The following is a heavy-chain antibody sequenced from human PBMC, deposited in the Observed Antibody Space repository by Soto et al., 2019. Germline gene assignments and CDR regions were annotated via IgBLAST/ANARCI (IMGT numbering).Heavy chain of an antibody. CDR3: ARVGLPTKDYYYYGMDV. D-gene: IGHD1-26*01. CDR1: GYTFTSYA. CDR2: INAGNGNT. V-gene: IGHV1-3*01. Sequence: QVQLVQSGAEVKKPGASVKVSCKASGYTFTSYAMHWVRQAPGQRLEWMGWINAGNGNTKYSQKFQGRVTITRDTSARTAYMELSSLRSEDTAVYYCARVGLPTKDYYYYGMDVWGQGTTVTVSS. J-gene: IGHJ6*02.